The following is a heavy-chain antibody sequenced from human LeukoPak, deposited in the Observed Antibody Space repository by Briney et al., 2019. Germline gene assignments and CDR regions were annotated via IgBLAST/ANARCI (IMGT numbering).Heavy chain of an antibody. J-gene: IGHJ4*02. V-gene: IGHV3-74*01. CDR2: LNSDGSST. CDR1: GFTFSSYW. CDR3: ARVYSSGDNCWFDY. D-gene: IGHD2-15*01. Sequence: PGGSLRLSCAASGFTFSSYWLHWVRQAPGKGLVWVSRLNSDGSSTSYADSVKGRFTISRDNAKNTLYLQMNSLRAEDTAVYYCARVYSSGDNCWFDYWGQGTLVTVSS.